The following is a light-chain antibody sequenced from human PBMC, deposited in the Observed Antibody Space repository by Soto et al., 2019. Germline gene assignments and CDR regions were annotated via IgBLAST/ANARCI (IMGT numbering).Light chain of an antibody. V-gene: IGKV2-28*01. CDR3: MQALQTPIT. J-gene: IGKJ5*01. Sequence: DIVMTQSPLSLPVTPGEPASISCRSSQSLLHSNGYNYLDWYLQKPGQSPQLLIYLGSNRASGVPDRFSGSGSSTDSTLKISRVEAEDVGVYYCMQALQTPITFGQGTRLEIK. CDR1: QSLLHSNGYNY. CDR2: LGS.